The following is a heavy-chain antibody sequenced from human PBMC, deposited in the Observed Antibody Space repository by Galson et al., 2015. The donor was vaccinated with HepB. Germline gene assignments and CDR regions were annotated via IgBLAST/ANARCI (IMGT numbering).Heavy chain of an antibody. J-gene: IGHJ4*02. Sequence: SLRLSCAASGFIFSNYAMSWVRQAPGRGLEWVSAIGGSGSSTYYADSVKGRFTISRDNFKNTVYLQMNSLRAEDTAVYYCATTDYDSSGRDYWGQGTLVTVSS. V-gene: IGHV3-23*01. CDR1: GFIFSNYA. CDR2: IGGSGSST. D-gene: IGHD3-22*01. CDR3: ATTDYDSSGRDY.